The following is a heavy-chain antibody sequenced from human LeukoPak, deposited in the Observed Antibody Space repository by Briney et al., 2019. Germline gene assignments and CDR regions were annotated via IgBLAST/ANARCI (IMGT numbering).Heavy chain of an antibody. CDR3: ARGDTYGRLDY. CDR1: GFTFRSSG. CDR2: IWYDGSKE. Sequence: PGGSLRLSCAASGFTFRSSGMHWVRQAPGKGLEWVAVIWYDGSKEYYADSVKGRFTISRDNSKNTLYLQMNSLRAEDTAVHYCARGDTYGRLDYWGQGTLVTVSS. V-gene: IGHV3-33*01. J-gene: IGHJ4*02. D-gene: IGHD5-18*01.